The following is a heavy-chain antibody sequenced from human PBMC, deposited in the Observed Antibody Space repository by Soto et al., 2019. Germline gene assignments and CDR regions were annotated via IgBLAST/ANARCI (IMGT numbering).Heavy chain of an antibody. Sequence: QVQLVQSGAEVKKPGSSVKVSCKASGGTFSSYTISWVRQAPGQGLEWMGRIIPILGIANYAQKFQGRVTITADKSTSTAYMELSSLRSEDTAVYYCARDSARAGFWFDYWGQGTLVTVSS. V-gene: IGHV1-69*08. J-gene: IGHJ4*02. D-gene: IGHD3-3*01. CDR2: IIPILGIA. CDR1: GGTFSSYT. CDR3: ARDSARAGFWFDY.